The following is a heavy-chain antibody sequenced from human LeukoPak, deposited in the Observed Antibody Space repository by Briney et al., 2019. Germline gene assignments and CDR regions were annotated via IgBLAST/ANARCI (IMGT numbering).Heavy chain of an antibody. CDR3: ANSVGARDFDY. CDR2: ISSSSSYI. D-gene: IGHD1-26*01. CDR1: GFTFSSYS. Sequence: RGSLRLSCAASGFTFSSYSMNWVRQAPGKGLEWVSSISSSSSYIYYADSVKGRFTISRDNAKNSLYLQMNSLRAEDTAVYYCANSVGARDFDYWGQGTLVTVSS. J-gene: IGHJ4*02. V-gene: IGHV3-21*01.